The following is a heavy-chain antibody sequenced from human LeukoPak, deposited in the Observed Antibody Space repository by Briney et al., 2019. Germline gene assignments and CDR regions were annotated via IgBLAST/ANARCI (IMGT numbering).Heavy chain of an antibody. CDR3: ARSPSYDYGNFDY. CDR1: GGSISSSSYY. J-gene: IGHJ4*02. CDR2: IYYSGST. D-gene: IGHD4-17*01. Sequence: SETLSLTCTVSGGSISSSSYYWAWIRQPPGTGLEWIASIYYSGSTYYNPSLKSRVTISVDTSKNQFSLKLSSVTAADTAVYYCARSPSYDYGNFDYWGQGTLVTVSS. V-gene: IGHV4-39*07.